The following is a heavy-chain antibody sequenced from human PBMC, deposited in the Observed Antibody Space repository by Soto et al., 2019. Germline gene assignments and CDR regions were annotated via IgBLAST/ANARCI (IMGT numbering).Heavy chain of an antibody. V-gene: IGHV4-39*01. CDR1: GDSISASTYY. CDR3: SRHGVNSPFRF. J-gene: IGHJ3*01. D-gene: IGHD3-3*01. CDR2: IYFDATT. Sequence: QLQLQESGPGLVRPSETLSLTCVVSGDSISASTYYWGWVRQPPGEGLEWIGSIYFDATTFSNPSLKSRVPSSVETPRNQFPLKLTPVTAADTAIYYCSRHGVNSPFRFWGKGTMVTVSS.